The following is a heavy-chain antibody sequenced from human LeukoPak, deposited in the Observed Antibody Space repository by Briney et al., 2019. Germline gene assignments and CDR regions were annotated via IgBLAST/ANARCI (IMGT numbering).Heavy chain of an antibody. J-gene: IGHJ4*02. D-gene: IGHD6-19*01. CDR1: GYTFTNYW. V-gene: IGHV5-51*01. CDR3: ARHGVAGTFRGVDY. CDR2: IYPGDSDT. Sequence: GESLKISCEGSGYTFTNYWIGWVRQMPGKGLEWMGIIYPGDSDTIYSPSFQGHVTISADKSITTAYLQWSSLKASDTAMYYCARHGVAGTFRGVDYWGQGTLVTVSS.